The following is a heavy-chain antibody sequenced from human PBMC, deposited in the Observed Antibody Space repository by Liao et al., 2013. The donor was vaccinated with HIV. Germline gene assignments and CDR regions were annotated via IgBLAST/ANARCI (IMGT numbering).Heavy chain of an antibody. CDR1: GGSISSSDYY. Sequence: QLQLQESGPGLVKPSETLSLTCTVSGGSISSSDYYWGWIRQPPGKGLEWIGNIYYSGSTYYNPSLKSRVTISVDTSKNQFSLKLSSVTAADTAVYYCARVGGSGIYYKRPLDYWGQGTLVTVSS. CDR3: ARVGGSGIYYKRPLDY. CDR2: IYYSGST. J-gene: IGHJ4*02. V-gene: IGHV4-39*07. D-gene: IGHD3-10*01.